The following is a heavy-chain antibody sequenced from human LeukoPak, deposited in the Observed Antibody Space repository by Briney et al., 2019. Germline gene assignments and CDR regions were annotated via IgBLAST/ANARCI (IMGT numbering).Heavy chain of an antibody. V-gene: IGHV1-18*01. Sequence: ASVKVSCKASGGTFSNYAISWLRQAPGQGLEWMGRISAYNGNTNYAQKLQGRVTMTTDTSTRTAYMELRSLRSDDTAVYFCAREYYDYYEGFDYWGQGTLVTVSS. CDR2: ISAYNGNT. J-gene: IGHJ4*02. D-gene: IGHD3-22*01. CDR3: AREYYDYYEGFDY. CDR1: GGTFSNYA.